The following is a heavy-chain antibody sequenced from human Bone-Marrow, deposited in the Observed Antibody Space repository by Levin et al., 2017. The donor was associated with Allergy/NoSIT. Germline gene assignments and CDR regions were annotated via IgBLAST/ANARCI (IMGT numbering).Heavy chain of an antibody. CDR1: GFTFSSYS. Sequence: PGGSLRLSCAASGFTFSSYSMNWVRQAPGKGLEWVSYISSSSDYIYYADSVKGRFTVSRDNAKNSLFLQMNSLRAEDTAVYYCARDGSGTYYSDYWGQGTLVTVSS. CDR3: ARDGSGTYYSDY. D-gene: IGHD3-10*01. V-gene: IGHV3-21*01. CDR2: ISSSSDYI. J-gene: IGHJ4*02.